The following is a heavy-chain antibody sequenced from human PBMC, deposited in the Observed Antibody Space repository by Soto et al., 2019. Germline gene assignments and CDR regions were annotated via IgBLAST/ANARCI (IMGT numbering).Heavy chain of an antibody. CDR1: GFTFRSYA. V-gene: IGHV3-30-3*01. D-gene: IGHD5-18*01. Sequence: GSLRLSCAASGFTFRSYAMHWVRQAPGKGLEWVAAISYDENNRYYTDSVKGRFTISRDNSKNTLYLQVNSLRAEDTVVYYCARALDTAMASKDNWFDPWGQGTLVTVSS. CDR3: ARALDTAMASKDNWFDP. J-gene: IGHJ5*02. CDR2: ISYDENNR.